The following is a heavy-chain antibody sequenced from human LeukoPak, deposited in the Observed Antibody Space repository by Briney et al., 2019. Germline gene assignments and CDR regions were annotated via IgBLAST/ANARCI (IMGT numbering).Heavy chain of an antibody. CDR2: INPNSGGT. CDR1: GYTFTGYY. Sequence: GASVKVSCKASGYTFTGYYMHWVRQAPGQGLEWMGWINPNSGGTNYAQKFEGRVTMTRDTSISTAYMELSRLRSDDTAVYYCARGGYCSSTSCSPADYYYYMGVWGKGTTVTVSS. CDR3: ARGGYCSSTSCSPADYYYYMGV. J-gene: IGHJ6*03. D-gene: IGHD2-2*01. V-gene: IGHV1-2*02.